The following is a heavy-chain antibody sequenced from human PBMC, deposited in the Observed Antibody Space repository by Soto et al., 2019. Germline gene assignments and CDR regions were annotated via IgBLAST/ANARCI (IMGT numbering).Heavy chain of an antibody. CDR2: IIPIFGTA. V-gene: IGHV1-69*06. CDR3: ARVSLVRGVILLSYYYYGMDV. D-gene: IGHD3-10*01. Sequence: QVQLVQSGAEVKKPGSSVKVSCKASGGTFSSYAISWVRQAPGQGLEWLGGIIPIFGTANYAQKFQGRVTITADKSTSTSYMELSSLRSEDTSVYYCARVSLVRGVILLSYYYYGMDVWGQGPTVTVSS. CDR1: GGTFSSYA. J-gene: IGHJ6*02.